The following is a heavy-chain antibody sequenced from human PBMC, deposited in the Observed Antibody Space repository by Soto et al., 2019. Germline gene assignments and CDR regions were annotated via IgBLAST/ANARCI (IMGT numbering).Heavy chain of an antibody. Sequence: LRLSCAASGFTFSNYAMSWVRQAPGKGLEWVSGIGGSGSATFYGDSVKGQFTISRDNSKNTMYLQMNSLRAEDTGVYYCAKRGRYDGDFSAFDIWGQGTMVTVSS. CDR1: GFTFSNYA. CDR3: AKRGRYDGDFSAFDI. V-gene: IGHV3-23*01. CDR2: IGGSGSAT. D-gene: IGHD3-16*01. J-gene: IGHJ3*02.